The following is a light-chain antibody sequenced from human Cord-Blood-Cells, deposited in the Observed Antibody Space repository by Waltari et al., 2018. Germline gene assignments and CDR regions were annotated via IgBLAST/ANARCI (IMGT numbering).Light chain of an antibody. CDR2: LGS. Sequence: DIVMTQSPLSLPVTPGEPASISCRSSQSHLHSNGYNYSDWSLQKPGQSPQLLIYLGSNRSSGVPERFSGSGSGTDFTLKLSRVEAEDVGVYYCMQALQTPFTFGPGTKVDIK. V-gene: IGKV2-28*01. J-gene: IGKJ3*01. CDR1: QSHLHSNGYNY. CDR3: MQALQTPFT.